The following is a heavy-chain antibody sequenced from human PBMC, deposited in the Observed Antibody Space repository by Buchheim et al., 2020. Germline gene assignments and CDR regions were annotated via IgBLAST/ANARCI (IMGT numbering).Heavy chain of an antibody. J-gene: IGHJ4*02. V-gene: IGHV3-33*06. CDR1: GFTFSSYG. D-gene: IGHD6-13*01. CDR2: IWYDGSNK. Sequence: QVQLVESGGGVVQPGRSLRLSCAASGFTFSSYGMHWVRQAPGKGLEWVAVIWYDGSNKYYADSVKGRFTISRDNSKNTLYLQINSLSAEDTAVDYCAKDQNKGAAFDYWGQGTL. CDR3: AKDQNKGAAFDY.